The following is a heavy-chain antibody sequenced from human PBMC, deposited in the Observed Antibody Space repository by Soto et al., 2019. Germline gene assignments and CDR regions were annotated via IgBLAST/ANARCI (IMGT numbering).Heavy chain of an antibody. CDR3: ARVAVSTCFDY. CDR1: GFDFSGYA. Sequence: GGSLRLSCVASGFDFSGYAMHWVRQAPGKGLEYVSAITNSGDSSFYANSVKGRFSISRDNSRNTVYLQMGSLRPEDTAVYYCARVAVSTCFDYWGQGTLVTVSS. D-gene: IGHD2-2*01. CDR2: ITNSGDSS. J-gene: IGHJ4*02. V-gene: IGHV3-64*01.